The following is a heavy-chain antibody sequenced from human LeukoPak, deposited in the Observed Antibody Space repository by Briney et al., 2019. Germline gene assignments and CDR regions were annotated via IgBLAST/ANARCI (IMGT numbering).Heavy chain of an antibody. V-gene: IGHV1-18*01. CDR1: GYTFTSYG. CDR2: ISAYNGNT. Sequence: ASVKVSCKASGYTFTSYGISWVRQAPGQGLEWMGWISAYNGNTNYAQKLQGRVTMTTDTSTSTAYMELRSLRSDDTAVYYCARELTYYYGSSGYYYDYWGQGTLVTVSS. CDR3: ARELTYYYGSSGYYYDY. J-gene: IGHJ4*02. D-gene: IGHD3-22*01.